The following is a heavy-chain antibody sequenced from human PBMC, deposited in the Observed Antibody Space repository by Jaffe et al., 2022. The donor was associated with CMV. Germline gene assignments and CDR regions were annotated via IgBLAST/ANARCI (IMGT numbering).Heavy chain of an antibody. CDR2: INPSGGST. CDR3: ARSAHAHDFWSGYYPFDAFDI. D-gene: IGHD3-3*01. Sequence: QVQLVQSGAEVKKPGASVKVSCKASGYTFTSYYMHWVRQAPGQGLEWMGIINPSGGSTSYAQKFQGRVTMTRDTSTSTVYMELSSLRSEDTAVYYCARSAHAHDFWSGYYPFDAFDIWGQGTMVTVSS. J-gene: IGHJ3*02. V-gene: IGHV1-46*01. CDR1: GYTFTSYY.